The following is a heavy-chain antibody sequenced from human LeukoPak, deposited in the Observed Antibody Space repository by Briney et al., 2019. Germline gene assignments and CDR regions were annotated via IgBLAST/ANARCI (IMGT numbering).Heavy chain of an antibody. V-gene: IGHV1-2*02. CDR3: ARDLRYYYDSSGYSVSWFDP. CDR2: INPNSGGT. D-gene: IGHD3-22*01. J-gene: IGHJ5*02. Sequence: ASVKVSCKASGYTFTGYYMHWVRQAPGQGLEWMGWINPNSGGTNYAQKLQGRVTMTTDTSTSTAYMELRSLRSDDTAVYYCARDLRYYYDSSGYSVSWFDPWGQGTLVTVSS. CDR1: GYTFTGYY.